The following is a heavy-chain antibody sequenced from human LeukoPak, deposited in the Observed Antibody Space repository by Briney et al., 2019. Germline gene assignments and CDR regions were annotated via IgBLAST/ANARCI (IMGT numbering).Heavy chain of an antibody. D-gene: IGHD2-2*02. J-gene: IGHJ4*02. CDR1: GGSISSGGYY. CDR3: ARVGRTVPAAIANFFDY. V-gene: IGHV4-31*03. Sequence: PSETLSLTCTVSGGSISSGGYYWSWIRQHPGKGLEWIGYIYYSGSTYYNPSLKSRVTISVDTSKNQFSLKLSFVTAADTAVYYCARVGRTVPAAIANFFDYWGQGTLVTVSS. CDR2: IYYSGST.